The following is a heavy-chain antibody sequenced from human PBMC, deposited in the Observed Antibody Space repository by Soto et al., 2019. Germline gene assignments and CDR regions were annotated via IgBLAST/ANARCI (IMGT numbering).Heavy chain of an antibody. CDR2: TRNKANSYIT. D-gene: IGHD2-2*01. CDR1: GFTFSDHH. V-gene: IGHV3-72*01. J-gene: IGHJ2*01. CDR3: ARGYCSSTSCYLFYFDL. Sequence: EVQLVESGGGLVQPGGSLRLSCAASGFTFSDHHMDWVRQAPGKGLEWVGRTRNKANSYITEYAASVKGRFTISRDDSKNSLYLQMNSLKTEDTAVYYGARGYCSSTSCYLFYFDLWGRGTLVTVSS.